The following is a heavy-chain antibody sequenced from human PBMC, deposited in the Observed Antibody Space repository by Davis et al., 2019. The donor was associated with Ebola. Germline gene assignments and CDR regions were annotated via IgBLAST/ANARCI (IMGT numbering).Heavy chain of an antibody. CDR3: ARDWAGLDV. J-gene: IGHJ6*04. Sequence: GGSLRLSCAASGFTFSTYYITWVRQAPGKGLEWVATIPHVGSEKYYADSVKGRFTSSRDNAKNSVYLQMNSLRVEDTAVYYCARDWAGLDVWGRGTTVTVSS. CDR1: GFTFSTYY. CDR2: IPHVGSEK. D-gene: IGHD3-16*01. V-gene: IGHV3-7*01.